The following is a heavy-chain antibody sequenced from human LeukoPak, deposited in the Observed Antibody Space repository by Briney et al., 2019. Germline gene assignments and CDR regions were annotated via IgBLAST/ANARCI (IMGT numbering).Heavy chain of an antibody. CDR1: GFTFSSYS. J-gene: IGHJ6*03. CDR3: AKEGSRSDYYMDV. Sequence: PGGSLRLSCAASGFTFSSYSMNWVRQAPGKGLEWVSLISWDGGSTYYADSVKGRFTISRDNSKNSLYLQMNSLRAEDTALYYCAKEGSRSDYYMDVWGKGTTVTVSS. CDR2: ISWDGGST. V-gene: IGHV3-43D*03. D-gene: IGHD1-26*01.